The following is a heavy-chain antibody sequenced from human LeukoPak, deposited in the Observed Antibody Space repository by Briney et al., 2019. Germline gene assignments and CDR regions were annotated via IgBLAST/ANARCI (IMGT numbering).Heavy chain of an antibody. CDR1: GFTFSSYW. CDR3: ARSRYTGSHFDY. CDR2: INSDGSSL. D-gene: IGHD1-26*01. J-gene: IGHJ4*02. V-gene: IGHV3-74*01. Sequence: GGSLRLSCAASGFTFSSYWVQWVRQPPGKGLVWISRINSDGSSLSYADSVKGRFTISRDNAKNTVYLQMNSLRAEDTAVYYCARSRYTGSHFDYWGQGTLVTVSS.